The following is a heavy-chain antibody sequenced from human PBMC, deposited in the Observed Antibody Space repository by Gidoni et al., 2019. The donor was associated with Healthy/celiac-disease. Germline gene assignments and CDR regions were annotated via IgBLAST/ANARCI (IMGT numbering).Heavy chain of an antibody. D-gene: IGHD3-10*01. CDR1: GFTFRSYG. V-gene: IGHV3-30*18. CDR3: AKGDHSLLWFGEFYSLLDY. Sequence: QVQLVESGGGVVQPGRSLRLSCAASGFTFRSYGMHWVRQAPGKGLEWVAVISYDGSNKYYADSVKCRFTISRDNSKNTLYLQMNSLRAEDTAVYYCAKGDHSLLWFGEFYSLLDYWGQGTLVTVSS. J-gene: IGHJ4*02. CDR2: ISYDGSNK.